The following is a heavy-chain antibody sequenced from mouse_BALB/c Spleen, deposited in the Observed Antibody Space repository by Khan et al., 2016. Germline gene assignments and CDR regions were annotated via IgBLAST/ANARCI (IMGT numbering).Heavy chain of an antibody. J-gene: IGHJ1*01. D-gene: IGHD1-1*01. Sequence: VQLQDSGPGLVAPSQSLSITCTVSGFSLTSYDISWIRQPPGKGLEWLGVIWTGGGTNYNSAFMSRLSISKDNSKSQVFLKMNSLQTDDTAMYYCVRTSSSYGYVDVWGAGTTVTVSS. CDR3: VRTSSSYGYVDV. CDR1: GFSLTSYD. CDR2: IWTGGGT. V-gene: IGHV2-9-2*01.